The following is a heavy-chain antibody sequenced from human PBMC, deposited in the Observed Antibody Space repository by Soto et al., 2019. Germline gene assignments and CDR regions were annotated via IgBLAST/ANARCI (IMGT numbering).Heavy chain of an antibody. V-gene: IGHV1-18*01. CDR2: INVYNGNT. J-gene: IGHJ5*02. Sequence: QVQLVQSGGEVKKPGASVKVSCKASGYTFTNYGISWVRQAPGQGLEWMGWINVYNGNTKYAQKVQGRVTMTTDTTTNTAYMELRSMRSDDTAVYYCARGVGSGSYYNQYSWFDPWGQGTLVTVSS. D-gene: IGHD3-10*01. CDR3: ARGVGSGSYYNQYSWFDP. CDR1: GYTFTNYG.